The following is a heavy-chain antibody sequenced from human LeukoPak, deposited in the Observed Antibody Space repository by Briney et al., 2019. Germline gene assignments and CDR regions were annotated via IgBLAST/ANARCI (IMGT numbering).Heavy chain of an antibody. CDR2: IYSGGST. CDR3: ARTVGYYYSVFDI. Sequence: GGSLRLSCAASGFIVSTNYMSWVRQAPGKGLEWVSVIYSGGSTYYADSVKGRFTISRDNSKNTLSLQMNSPRAEDTALYYCARTVGYYYSVFDIWGQGTMVTVSS. D-gene: IGHD3-22*01. V-gene: IGHV3-53*01. J-gene: IGHJ3*02. CDR1: GFIVSTNY.